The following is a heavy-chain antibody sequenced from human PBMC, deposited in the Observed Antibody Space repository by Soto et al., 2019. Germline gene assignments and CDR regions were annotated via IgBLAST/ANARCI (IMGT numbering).Heavy chain of an antibody. J-gene: IGHJ6*02. D-gene: IGHD6-13*01. V-gene: IGHV3-21*01. CDR2: ISSSSSYI. Sequence: EVQLVESGGGLVKPGGSLRLSCAASGFTFSSYSMNWVRQAPGKGLEWVSSISSSSSYIYYADSVKGRFTISRDKGKNPLYLQMNSLRAEDTAVYYCARDEGVRSWYYWGYYYYGMDVWGQGTTVTVAS. CDR1: GFTFSSYS. CDR3: ARDEGVRSWYYWGYYYYGMDV.